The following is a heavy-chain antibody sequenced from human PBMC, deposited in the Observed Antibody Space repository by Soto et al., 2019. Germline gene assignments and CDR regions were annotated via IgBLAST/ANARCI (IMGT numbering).Heavy chain of an antibody. CDR2: ISGSGGST. CDR3: AKTHCSSTSCYAYYYYYGMDV. D-gene: IGHD2-2*01. V-gene: IGHV3-23*01. CDR1: GFTFSSYA. Sequence: PGGSLRLSCAASGFTFSSYAMSWVRQAPGKGLEWVSAISGSGGSTYYADSVKGRFTISRDNSKNTLYLQMNSPRAEDTAVYYCAKTHCSSTSCYAYYYYYGMDVWGQGTTVTVSS. J-gene: IGHJ6*02.